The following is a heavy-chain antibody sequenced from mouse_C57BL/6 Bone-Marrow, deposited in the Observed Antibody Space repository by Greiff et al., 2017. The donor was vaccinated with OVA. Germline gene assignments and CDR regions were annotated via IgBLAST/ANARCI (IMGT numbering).Heavy chain of an antibody. CDR1: GYTFTSYW. CDR2: IDPSDSYT. J-gene: IGHJ2*01. D-gene: IGHD1-1*01. CDR3: ARLPIYYYAPDY. Sequence: QVQLQQPGAELVKPGASVKLSCKASGYTFTSYWMQWVKQRPGQGLEWIGEIDPSDSYTNYNQKFKGKATLTVDTSSSTAYMQLSSLTSEDSAVYYCARLPIYYYAPDYWGKGTTLTVSS. V-gene: IGHV1-50*01.